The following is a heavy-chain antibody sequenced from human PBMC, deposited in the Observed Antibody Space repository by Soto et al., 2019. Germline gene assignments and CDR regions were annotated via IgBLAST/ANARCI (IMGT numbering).Heavy chain of an antibody. J-gene: IGHJ4*02. D-gene: IGHD3-16*02. CDR1: RFTFSSYG. CDR3: AKDDNYDYVWGTYRSLYFDY. V-gene: IGHV3-30*18. CDR2: ISHDGSNK. Sequence: GGSLRLSCTASRFTFSSYGMHWVRQAPGKGLEWVAVISHDGSNKYYADSVKGRFTISRDNSKNTLYLQMNSLRAEDTAVYYCAKDDNYDYVWGTYRSLYFDYWGQGTLVTVSS.